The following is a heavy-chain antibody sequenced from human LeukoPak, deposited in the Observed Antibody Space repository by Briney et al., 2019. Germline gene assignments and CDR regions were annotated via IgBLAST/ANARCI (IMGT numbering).Heavy chain of an antibody. CDR1: GFTFSSYW. Sequence: GGSLRLSCAASGFTFSSYWMSWVRQAPGKGLVWVANVKQDGSERYYVGSVRGRFTISRDNAKNSLYLQMNSLRAEGTAVYYCAREGAYYLDSWGQGTLVAVSS. J-gene: IGHJ4*02. CDR3: AREGAYYLDS. CDR2: VKQDGSER. D-gene: IGHD4/OR15-4a*01. V-gene: IGHV3-7*01.